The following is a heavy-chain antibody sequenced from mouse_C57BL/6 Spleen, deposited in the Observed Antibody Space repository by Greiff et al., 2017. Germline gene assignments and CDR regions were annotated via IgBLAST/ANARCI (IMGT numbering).Heavy chain of an antibody. CDR2: IDPNSGGT. CDR3: ARAAQAAWFAY. CDR1: GYTFTSYW. J-gene: IGHJ3*01. Sequence: QVQLRQPGAELVKPGASVKLSCKASGYTFTSYWMHWVKQRPGRGLEWIGRIDPNSGGTKYNEKFKSQATLTVDKPSSTAYMQLSSLTSEDSAVYYCARAAQAAWFAYWGQGTLVTVSA. D-gene: IGHD3-2*02. V-gene: IGHV1-72*01.